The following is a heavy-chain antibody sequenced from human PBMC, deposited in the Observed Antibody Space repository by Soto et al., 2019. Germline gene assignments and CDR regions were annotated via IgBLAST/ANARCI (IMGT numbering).Heavy chain of an antibody. V-gene: IGHV1-2*04. D-gene: IGHD3-3*01. CDR1: GYTFTGYY. CDR2: INPNSGGT. Sequence: GAPVKGSCKASGYTFTGYYMHWGRQAPGQGVEWMGWINPNSGGTNYAQKFQGWVTMTRDTSISTAYMELSRLRSDDTAVYYCARGHKYYDFWSGYYSNGMDVWGQGTTVTVSS. CDR3: ARGHKYYDFWSGYYSNGMDV. J-gene: IGHJ6*02.